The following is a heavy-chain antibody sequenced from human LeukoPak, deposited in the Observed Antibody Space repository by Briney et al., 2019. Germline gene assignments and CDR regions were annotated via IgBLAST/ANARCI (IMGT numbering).Heavy chain of an antibody. J-gene: IGHJ4*02. D-gene: IGHD6-19*01. CDR2: TYYRTKWYN. V-gene: IGHV6-1*01. CDR1: GDSVSSNSAG. CDR3: ASSRGSSGWQRFDY. Sequence: SQTLSLTCAISGDSVSSNSAGWNWKPQSPWRDLVWLIWTYYRTKWYNDYARSVKSRINNNPNKSKNQFSLQLLSVPPEHTAVYYCASSRGSSGWQRFDYWGEGTLLTVSS.